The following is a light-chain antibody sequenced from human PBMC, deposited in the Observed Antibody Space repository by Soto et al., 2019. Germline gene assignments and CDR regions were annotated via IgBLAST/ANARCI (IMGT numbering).Light chain of an antibody. CDR2: AAS. CDR1: QGVGSW. CDR3: QQYNRFPPT. Sequence: DIQMTQSPSSLSASVGDRVTITCRASQGVGSWLAWYQQKPEKAPKSLTYAASSLQSGVPSRFSGSGSGTDFTLTISSLQPDDFATYYCQQYNRFPPTFGGGTKVEIK. J-gene: IGKJ4*01. V-gene: IGKV1D-16*01.